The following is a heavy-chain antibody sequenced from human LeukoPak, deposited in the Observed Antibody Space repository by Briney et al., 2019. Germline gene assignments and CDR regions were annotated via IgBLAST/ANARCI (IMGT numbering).Heavy chain of an antibody. CDR2: ISYDGSNK. D-gene: IGHD6-25*01. J-gene: IGHJ6*02. V-gene: IGHV3-30*04. Sequence: GRSLRLSCAASGFTFSSYAMRWVRQAPGKGLEWVAVISYDGSNKYYADSVKGRFTISRDNSKNTLYLQMNSLRAEDTAVYYCARDSGYYGMDVWGQGTTVTVSS. CDR1: GFTFSSYA. CDR3: ARDSGYYGMDV.